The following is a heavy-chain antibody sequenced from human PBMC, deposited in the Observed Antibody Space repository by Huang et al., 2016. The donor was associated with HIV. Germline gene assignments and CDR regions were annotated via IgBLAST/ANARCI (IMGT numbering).Heavy chain of an antibody. D-gene: IGHD2-8*02. J-gene: IGHJ4*02. V-gene: IGHV3-53*01. CDR2: IDSGGTT. CDR3: AKEGDTGAALDY. CDR1: GFTVSTNY. Sequence: EVQLVESGGGLIQPGGSLRLSCAASGFTVSTNYMTWVSKAPVKGLGWVSLIDSGGTTYYADSVKGRFTISRDDSENTLYLLMTSLRAGDTAVYYCAKEGDTGAALDYWGQGTLVTVS.